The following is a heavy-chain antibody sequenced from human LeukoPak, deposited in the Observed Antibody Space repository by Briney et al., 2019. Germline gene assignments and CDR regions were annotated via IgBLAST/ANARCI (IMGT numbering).Heavy chain of an antibody. Sequence: GGSLXLSCTASGFTFCDYAMSWFRQAPGKGREWGGFIRSKAYGGTTEYAASVKGRFTISRDDSKSIAYLQMNSLKTEDTAVYYCTRDVIGGRPPDYFDYWGQGTLVTVSS. CDR2: IRSKAYGGTT. D-gene: IGHD2/OR15-2a*01. CDR1: GFTFCDYA. V-gene: IGHV3-49*03. J-gene: IGHJ4*02. CDR3: TRDVIGGRPPDYFDY.